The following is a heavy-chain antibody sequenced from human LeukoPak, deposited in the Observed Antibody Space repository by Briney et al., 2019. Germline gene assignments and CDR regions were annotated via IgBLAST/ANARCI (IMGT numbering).Heavy chain of an antibody. D-gene: IGHD2-15*01. CDR1: GFTFSSST. Sequence: GGSLRLSCAASGFTFSSSTMSWVRQAPGKGLEWVSAISNNGGYTYYADSVQGRFTISRDNSKSTLCLQMNSLRAEDTAVYYCAKQLGYCSDGSCYFPYWGQGTLVTVTS. J-gene: IGHJ4*02. V-gene: IGHV3-23*01. CDR2: ISNNGGYT. CDR3: AKQLGYCSDGSCYFPY.